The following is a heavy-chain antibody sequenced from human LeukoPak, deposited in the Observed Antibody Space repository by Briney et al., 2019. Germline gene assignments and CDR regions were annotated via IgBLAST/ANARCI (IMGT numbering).Heavy chain of an antibody. V-gene: IGHV1-8*01. Sequence: ASVKVSCKASGYTFTNYDINWVRQATGQGLEWMGWMNPNGGHTGYAQKFQGRVTMTRDTSINTAYTELHNLRSDDTAVYYCARGCNGVSCYSGSNWFDTWGLGTLVTVSS. D-gene: IGHD2-15*01. CDR1: GYTFTNYD. J-gene: IGHJ5*02. CDR3: ARGCNGVSCYSGSNWFDT. CDR2: MNPNGGHT.